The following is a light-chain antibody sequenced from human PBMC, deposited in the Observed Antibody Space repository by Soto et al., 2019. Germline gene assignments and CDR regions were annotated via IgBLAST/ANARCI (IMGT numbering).Light chain of an antibody. Sequence: EFVLTQSPGTLSLSPGEIATLYCRASQSVSSSYLAWYQQKPGQAPRLLIYGASSRATGIPDRFSGSGSGTDFTLTINKLEPEDFAVYYCQQYGSSPPITFGQGTRLEIK. J-gene: IGKJ5*01. CDR2: GAS. CDR3: QQYGSSPPIT. CDR1: QSVSSSY. V-gene: IGKV3-20*01.